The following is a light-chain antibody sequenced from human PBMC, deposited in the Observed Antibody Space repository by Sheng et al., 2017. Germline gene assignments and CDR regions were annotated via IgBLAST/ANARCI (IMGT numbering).Light chain of an antibody. CDR3: QQYYSTPPVT. J-gene: IGKJ5*01. Sequence: DIVLTQSPDSLVVSLGERATINCKSSQSVLYSFNNKNYLAWYQQKPGQPPKLLIYWASTRESGVPDRFSGSGSGTDFTLTISSLQAEDVAVYYCQQYYSTPPVTFGQGTRLQIK. CDR1: QSVLYSFNNKNY. V-gene: IGKV4-1*01. CDR2: WAS.